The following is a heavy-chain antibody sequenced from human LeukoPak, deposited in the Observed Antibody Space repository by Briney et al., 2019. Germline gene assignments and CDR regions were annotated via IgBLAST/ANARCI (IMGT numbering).Heavy chain of an antibody. CDR2: IYYSGST. J-gene: IGHJ6*03. D-gene: IGHD3-10*01. Sequence: SQTLSLTCAVSGGSISSGGYSWSWVRQPPGKGLEWIGYIYYSGSTYYNPSLKSRVTISVDTSKNQFSLKLSSVTAADTAVYYCARRLGRKFGERFYYYHYMDVWGKGTTVTISS. CDR1: GGSISSGGYS. CDR3: ARRLGRKFGERFYYYHYMDV. V-gene: IGHV4-30-4*07.